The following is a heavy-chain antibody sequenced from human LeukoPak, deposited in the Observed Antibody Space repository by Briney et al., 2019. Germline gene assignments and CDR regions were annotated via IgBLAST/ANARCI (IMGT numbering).Heavy chain of an antibody. CDR3: ARGVYGTVKGGSDY. CDR2: IYHSGSA. V-gene: IGHV4-31*03. Sequence: SQTLSLTCTVPGDSISSGGYYWSWIHQHPGKGLEWIGYIYHSGSAYYNPSLESRVTISVDTSKNQFSLKLSSVAAADTAVYYCARGVYGTVKGGSDYWGQGTLVTVSS. J-gene: IGHJ4*02. D-gene: IGHD3-10*01. CDR1: GDSISSGGYY.